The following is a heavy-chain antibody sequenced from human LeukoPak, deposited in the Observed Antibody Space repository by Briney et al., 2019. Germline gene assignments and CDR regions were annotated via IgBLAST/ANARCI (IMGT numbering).Heavy chain of an antibody. V-gene: IGHV4-30-2*01. Sequence: SETLSLTCTVSGGSISSGGYYWSWIRQPPGKGLEWIGYIYHSGSTYYSPSLKSRVTISVDRSKNQFSLKLSSVTAADTAVYYCARETVERPRVDYWGQGTLVTVSS. J-gene: IGHJ4*02. D-gene: IGHD1-1*01. CDR2: IYHSGST. CDR1: GGSISSGGYY. CDR3: ARETVERPRVDY.